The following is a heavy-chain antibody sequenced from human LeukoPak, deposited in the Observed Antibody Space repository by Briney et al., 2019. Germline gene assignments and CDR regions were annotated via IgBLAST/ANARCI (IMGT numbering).Heavy chain of an antibody. V-gene: IGHV4-34*01. D-gene: IGHD2-15*01. CDR1: GGSFSGYY. Sequence: SETLSLTCAVYGGSFSGYYWTWIRQTPGQGPGWIGEINHSGRTNYNPSLQSRATISVDTIKNQFSLDLRPVTAADTALYYCARRLRGGRRYHYYDMDVWGKGTTVTISS. CDR2: INHSGRT. CDR3: ARRLRGGRRYHYYDMDV. J-gene: IGHJ6*03.